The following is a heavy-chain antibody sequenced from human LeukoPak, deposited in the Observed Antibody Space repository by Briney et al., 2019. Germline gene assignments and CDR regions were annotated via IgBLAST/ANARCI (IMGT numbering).Heavy chain of an antibody. CDR3: ARGGLYGDYYFDY. CDR1: GFTFTSYW. V-gene: IGHV3-7*04. J-gene: IGHJ4*02. CDR2: TKHDGSEI. Sequence: GGSLRLSCAASGFTFTSYWMTWVRQAPGKGLEWVANTKHDGSEIYYVDSVKGRFTISRDNVKNSLFLQMDSLRAEDTAVYYCARGGLYGDYYFDYWGQGTLVTVTS. D-gene: IGHD2-21*02.